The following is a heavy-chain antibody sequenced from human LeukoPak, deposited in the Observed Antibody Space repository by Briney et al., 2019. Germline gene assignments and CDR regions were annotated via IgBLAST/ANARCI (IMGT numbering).Heavy chain of an antibody. V-gene: IGHV4-59*01. Sequence: SETLSLTCTVSGGSISSYYWSWIRQSPGKGLEWIGYIYYSGSTNYNPSLKSRVTISVDTSKNQFSLKLSSVTTADTAVYYCARLHRGEEAFDIWGQGTMVTVSS. CDR2: IYYSGST. J-gene: IGHJ3*02. CDR3: ARLHRGEEAFDI. CDR1: GGSISSYY.